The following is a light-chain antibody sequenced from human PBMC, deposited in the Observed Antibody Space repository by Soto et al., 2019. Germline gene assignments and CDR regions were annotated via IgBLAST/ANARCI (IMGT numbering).Light chain of an antibody. Sequence: QSVLTQPPSVSGAPGQRVTISCTGSSSNIGAGYDVHWYQQLPGTAPKLLIYGNSNRPSWVPDRFSGSKSGTSASLAITGLQAEDEADYYCQSYDSSLHVVFGGGTKVTVL. CDR1: SSNIGAGYD. CDR2: GNS. J-gene: IGLJ2*01. V-gene: IGLV1-40*01. CDR3: QSYDSSLHVV.